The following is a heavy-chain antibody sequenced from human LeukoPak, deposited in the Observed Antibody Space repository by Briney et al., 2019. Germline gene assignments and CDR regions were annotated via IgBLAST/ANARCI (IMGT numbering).Heavy chain of an antibody. CDR2: INPNSGGT. CDR3: ARVLGFGSSGY. CDR1: GYTFTSYD. Sequence: ASVKVSCKASGYTFTSYDINWVRQATGQGLEWMGWINPNSGGTNYAQKFQGRVTMTRDTSISTAYMELSRLRSDDTAVYYCARVLGFGSSGYWGQGTLVTVSS. V-gene: IGHV1-2*02. D-gene: IGHD3-16*01. J-gene: IGHJ4*02.